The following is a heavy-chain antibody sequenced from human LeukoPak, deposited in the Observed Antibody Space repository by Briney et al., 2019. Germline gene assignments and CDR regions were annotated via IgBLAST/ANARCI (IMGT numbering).Heavy chain of an antibody. CDR2: IKLDGSDT. V-gene: IGHV3-7*03. Sequence: GGSLRLSCAASGFIFSNFWMSWVRQAPGKGLEWVANIKLDGSDTYYVDSVRGRFTISRDNAKSSLYLQMNSLRAEDTAVYYCARGGGMDFWGQGTLVTVSS. J-gene: IGHJ4*02. CDR3: ARGGGMDF. CDR1: GFIFSNFW.